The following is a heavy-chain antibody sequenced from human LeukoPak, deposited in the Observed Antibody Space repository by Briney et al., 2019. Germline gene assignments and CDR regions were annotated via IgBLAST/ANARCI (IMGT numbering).Heavy chain of an antibody. CDR1: GFTFSNYG. J-gene: IGHJ4*02. D-gene: IGHD6-13*01. Sequence: GGSLRLSCAASGFTFSNYGMHWVRQAPGKGLEWVSIIWYDGSDKYYADSVKGRFTVSKDNSKNTLYLQMNSLRAEDTAVYYCASHSSSWYGSDYWGQGTLVTVSS. CDR3: ASHSSSWYGSDY. V-gene: IGHV3-33*01. CDR2: IWYDGSDK.